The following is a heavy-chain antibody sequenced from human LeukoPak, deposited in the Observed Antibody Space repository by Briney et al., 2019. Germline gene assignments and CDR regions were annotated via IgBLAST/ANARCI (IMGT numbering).Heavy chain of an antibody. Sequence: GASVKVSCKASGYTFTDYYMHWVRQAPGQGLEWMGWINPNSGGTNYVQKFQGRVTMTRDTSISTAYMELSRLRSDDTAVYYRATGGGLLIDYWGQGTLVTVSS. D-gene: IGHD3-16*01. V-gene: IGHV1-2*02. CDR1: GYTFTDYY. CDR2: INPNSGGT. CDR3: ATGGGLLIDY. J-gene: IGHJ4*02.